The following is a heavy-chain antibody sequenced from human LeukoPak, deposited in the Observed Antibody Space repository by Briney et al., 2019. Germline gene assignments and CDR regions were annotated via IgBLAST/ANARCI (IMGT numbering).Heavy chain of an antibody. J-gene: IGHJ6*02. CDR3: ARAMDV. CDR1: GFTFSNYW. V-gene: IGHV3-7*01. CDR2: MKEDGSEK. Sequence: GGSLRLSCAASGFTFSNYWMTWVRQAPGKGLEWVANMKEDGSEKYYVDSVKGRFTISRDNAKNSLYLQMNSLRAEDTAVYYCARAMDVWGQGTTVTVSS.